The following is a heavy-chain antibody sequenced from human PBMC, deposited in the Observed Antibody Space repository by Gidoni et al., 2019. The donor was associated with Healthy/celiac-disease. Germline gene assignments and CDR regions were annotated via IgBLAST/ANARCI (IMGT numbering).Heavy chain of an antibody. CDR3: ARVIRSTGYYFDY. Sequence: TLSLTCAVSGYSISSGYHWGWIRQPPGKGLEWIGSIYYSGSTYYNPSLKSRVTISVETSKNQFSLKLSSVTAADTAVYYCARVIRSTGYYFDYWGQGTLVTVSS. CDR1: GYSISSGYH. J-gene: IGHJ4*02. V-gene: IGHV4-38-2*01. CDR2: IYYSGST. D-gene: IGHD3-10*01.